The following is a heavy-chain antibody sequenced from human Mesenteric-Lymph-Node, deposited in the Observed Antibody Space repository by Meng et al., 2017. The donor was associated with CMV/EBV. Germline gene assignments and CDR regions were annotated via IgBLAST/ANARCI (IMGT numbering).Heavy chain of an antibody. V-gene: IGHV4-59*01. J-gene: IGHJ6*02. CDR1: GASLSNSY. CDR2: IFYNGGT. CDR3: AREEGSYAYRGDYYGLDV. D-gene: IGHD3-16*02. Sequence: GSLRLSCTVTGASLSNSYWTWIRQPPGKGLEWIGHIFYNGGTNYSPSLKSRFTISIDTSNNQFSLRLNSVTAADTAVYYCAREEGSYAYRGDYYGLDVWGQGTTVTVSS.